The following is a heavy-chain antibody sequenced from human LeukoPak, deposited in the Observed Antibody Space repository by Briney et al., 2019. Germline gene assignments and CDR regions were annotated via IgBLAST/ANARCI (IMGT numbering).Heavy chain of an antibody. CDR1: GDSINSYY. CDR3: AGAYSSGLFDN. D-gene: IGHD6-19*01. V-gene: IGHV4-59*08. CDR2: IYYSGST. Sequence: SETLSLTCTVSGDSINSYYWNWIRQPPGKGLEWIGDIYYSGSTNYNPSLKSRVTISLDTSKNQFSLNLRSVTAADTAVYYCAGAYSSGLFDNWGQGTLVTVSS. J-gene: IGHJ4*02.